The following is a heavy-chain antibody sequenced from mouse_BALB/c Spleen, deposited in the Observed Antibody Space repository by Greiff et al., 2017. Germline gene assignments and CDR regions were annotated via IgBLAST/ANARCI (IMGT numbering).Heavy chain of an antibody. Sequence: EVKLMESGPSLVKPSQTLSLTCSVTGDSITSGYWNWIRKFPGNKLEYMGYISYSGSTYYNPSLKSRISITRDTSKNQYYLQLNSVTTKDTATYYCARSAPYYYASSENYFDYWGQGTTLTVSS. CDR3: ARSAPYYYASSENYFDY. V-gene: IGHV3-8*02. J-gene: IGHJ2*01. CDR2: ISYSGST. D-gene: IGHD1-1*01. CDR1: GDSITSGY.